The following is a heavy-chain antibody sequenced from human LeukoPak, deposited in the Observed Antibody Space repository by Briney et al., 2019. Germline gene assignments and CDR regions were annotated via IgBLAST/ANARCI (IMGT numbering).Heavy chain of an antibody. CDR3: ARAEWLVSPFDY. D-gene: IGHD6-19*01. V-gene: IGHV1-2*02. CDR2: ITPNSGDT. Sequence: VASMKVSCKASGYTFTGYYMHWVRQAPGQGLEWMGWITPNSGDTSYAQNFQGRVTMTRDTSISTAYMELSRLRSDDTAVYYCARAEWLVSPFDYWGQGTLVTVSS. J-gene: IGHJ4*02. CDR1: GYTFTGYY.